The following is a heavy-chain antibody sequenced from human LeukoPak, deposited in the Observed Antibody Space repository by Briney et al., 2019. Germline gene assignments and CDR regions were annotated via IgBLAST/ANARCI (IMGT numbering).Heavy chain of an antibody. Sequence: GGSLRLSCAASGFTFSSYSMNWVRQAPGKGLEWVSSISSSSSYIYYADSVKGRFTISRDNAKNSLYLQMNSLRAEDTAVYYCAREPGSGGWYDNWFDPWGQGTLVTVSP. CDR1: GFTFSSYS. CDR2: ISSSSSYI. CDR3: AREPGSGGWYDNWFDP. V-gene: IGHV3-21*01. D-gene: IGHD6-19*01. J-gene: IGHJ5*02.